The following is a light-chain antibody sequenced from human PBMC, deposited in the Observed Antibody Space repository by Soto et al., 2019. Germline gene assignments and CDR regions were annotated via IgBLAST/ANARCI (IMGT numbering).Light chain of an antibody. V-gene: IGKV1-39*01. CDR2: AAF. J-gene: IGKJ5*01. CDR1: QRISSS. Sequence: IQVPLLQSPISAXVDEXVTFXXLASQRISSSLNWYQEKPGRAGKLPVYAAFSLKSGVPSRFSGSGSGTDFTLTISSLQPEDFASYYCHQSCSTLITFAHGTRIEIK. CDR3: HQSCSTLIT.